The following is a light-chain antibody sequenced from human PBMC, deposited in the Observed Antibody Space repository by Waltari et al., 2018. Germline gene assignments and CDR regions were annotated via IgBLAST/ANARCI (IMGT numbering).Light chain of an antibody. CDR3: SSYTTSSAPGV. CDR2: EVS. CDR1: DSDVGAYDF. Sequence: QSALTQPASASGSPGQLITISCSGTDSDVGAYDFVSWYQQHPGKAPHLIIYEVSNRPSGISNRFSASKSGNTASLTISGLQAEDEADYYCSSYTTSSAPGVFGTGTRVTVL. J-gene: IGLJ1*01. V-gene: IGLV2-14*01.